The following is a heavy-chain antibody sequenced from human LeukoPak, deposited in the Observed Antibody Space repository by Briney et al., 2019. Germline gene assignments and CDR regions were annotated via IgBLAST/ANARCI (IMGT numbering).Heavy chain of an antibody. CDR1: GYTFTSYD. CDR3: ARRGETLAGHLYYYYYYYMDV. V-gene: IGHV1-8*01. D-gene: IGHD2-15*01. J-gene: IGHJ6*03. Sequence: ASVKVSCKASGYTFTSYDINWVRQATGQGLEWMGWMNPNSGNTGYAQKFQGRVTMTRNTSISTAYMELSSLRSEDTAVYYCARRGETLAGHLYYYYYYYMDVWGKGTTVTISS. CDR2: MNPNSGNT.